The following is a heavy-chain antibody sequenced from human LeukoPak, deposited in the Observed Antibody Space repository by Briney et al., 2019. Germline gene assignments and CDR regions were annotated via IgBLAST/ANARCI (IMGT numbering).Heavy chain of an antibody. V-gene: IGHV4-59*12. CDR2: ISHSGTT. J-gene: IGHJ6*04. CDR3: ARSYGYYGMDV. CDR1: GGSISSYS. D-gene: IGHD4-17*01. Sequence: SETLSLTCIVSGGSISSYSWNWIRQSPGKGLEWVGYISHSGTTSYNSSLKSRVTISVDKSKNQFSLKLSSVTAADTAVYYCARSYGYYGMDVWAKGTTATVSS.